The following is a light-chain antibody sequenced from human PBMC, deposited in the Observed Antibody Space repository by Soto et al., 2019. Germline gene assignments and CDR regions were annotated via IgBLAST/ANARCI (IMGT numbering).Light chain of an antibody. J-gene: IGLJ1*01. V-gene: IGLV2-14*01. CDR2: DVS. CDR1: SSDVGGYNY. CDR3: SSYTSSSTYV. Sequence: QSVLTQPASVSGSPVQSITISCTGTSSDVGGYNYVSWYQQHPGKAPKLMIYDVSNRPSGVSNRFSGSKSGNTASLTISGLQAEDDADYYWSSYTSSSTYVFGTGTKVTVL.